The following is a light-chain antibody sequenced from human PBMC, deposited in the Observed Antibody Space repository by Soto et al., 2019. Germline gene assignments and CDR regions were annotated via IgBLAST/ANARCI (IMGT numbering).Light chain of an antibody. J-gene: IGKJ2*01. Sequence: EIVLTQSPGTLSLSPGERATLSCRASQSVSSNYLAWYQKSPGQPPSLLIYGASNRANGVPDRFSGSGSGTDFTLTISRLEPEDFSVYYCRQYGTSPYTFGQGTKLEIK. CDR1: QSVSSNY. CDR2: GAS. V-gene: IGKV3-20*01. CDR3: RQYGTSPYT.